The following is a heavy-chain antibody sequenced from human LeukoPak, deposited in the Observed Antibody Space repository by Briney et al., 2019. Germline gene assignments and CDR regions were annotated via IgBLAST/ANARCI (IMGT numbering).Heavy chain of an antibody. V-gene: IGHV1-18*03. D-gene: IGHD3-10*01. J-gene: IGHJ4*02. CDR3: ARDPITIVRGVITSEYYFDY. Sequence: ASVKVSCKASGYTFTSYGIIWVRQAPGQGLEWMGWISAYNGNTNYAQKLQGRVTMTTDTSTSTAYMELRSLRSDDMAVYYCARDPITIVRGVITSEYYFDYWGQGTLVTASS. CDR2: ISAYNGNT. CDR1: GYTFTSYG.